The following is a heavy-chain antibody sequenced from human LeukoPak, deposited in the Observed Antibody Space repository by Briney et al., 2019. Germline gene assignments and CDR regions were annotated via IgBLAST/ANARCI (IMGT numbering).Heavy chain of an antibody. D-gene: IGHD3-10*01. CDR1: GGSISSGGYY. V-gene: IGHV4-30-2*01. Sequence: SETLSLTCTVSGGSISSGGYYWSWIRQPPGKGLEWIGYIYHSGSTYYNPSLKSRVTISVDRSKNQFSLKLSSVTAADTAVYYCASQSGALSLYYYYYYMDVWGQGTMVTVSS. CDR2: IYHSGST. J-gene: IGHJ6*03. CDR3: ASQSGALSLYYYYYYMDV.